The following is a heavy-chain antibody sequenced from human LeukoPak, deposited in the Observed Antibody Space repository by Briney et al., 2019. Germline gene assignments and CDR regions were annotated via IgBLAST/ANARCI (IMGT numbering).Heavy chain of an antibody. CDR2: ISSSSSYI. CDR1: GITFSNAW. V-gene: IGHV3-21*01. CDR3: ARDRYYDSSGPAAFDI. J-gene: IGHJ3*02. Sequence: GGSLRLSCAASGITFSNAWMSWVRQAPGKGLEWVSSISSSSSYIYYADSVKGRFTISRDNAKNSLYLQMNSLRAEDTAVYYCARDRYYDSSGPAAFDIWGQGTMVTVSS. D-gene: IGHD3-22*01.